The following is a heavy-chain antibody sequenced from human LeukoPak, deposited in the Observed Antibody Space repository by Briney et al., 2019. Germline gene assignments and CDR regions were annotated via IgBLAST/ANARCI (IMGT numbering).Heavy chain of an antibody. CDR1: GGTFSSYA. J-gene: IGHJ5*02. Sequence: GASAKVSCKASGGTFSSYAISWVRQAPGQGLEWMGGIIPIFGTANSAKKFQGRVTITTDESTSTAYMELSSLRSEDTAVYYCAIGIAVAGTGNWFDPWGQGTLVTVSS. CDR2: IIPIFGTA. CDR3: AIGIAVAGTGNWFDP. V-gene: IGHV1-69*05. D-gene: IGHD6-19*01.